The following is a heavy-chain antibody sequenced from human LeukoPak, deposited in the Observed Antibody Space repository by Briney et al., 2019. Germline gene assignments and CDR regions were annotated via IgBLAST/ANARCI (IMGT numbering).Heavy chain of an antibody. CDR2: ISYSGST. Sequence: ESGPTLVNPSETLSLTCTVSGGSISSYYWSWIRHPPGKGLEWIGYISYSGSTNYNPSLKSRVTISVDTSKNQFSLKLSSVTAADTAVYYCARYVWGSYPTFEDYWGQGTLVTVSS. CDR1: GGSISSYY. J-gene: IGHJ4*02. D-gene: IGHD3-16*02. V-gene: IGHV4-59*01. CDR3: ARYVWGSYPTFEDY.